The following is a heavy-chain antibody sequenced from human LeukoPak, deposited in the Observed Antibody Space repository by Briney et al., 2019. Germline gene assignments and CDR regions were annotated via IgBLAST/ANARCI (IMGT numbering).Heavy chain of an antibody. CDR1: GFTFSSYA. CDR3: AKGDSGYIHERYYFDY. Sequence: GGSLRLSCAASGFTFSSYAMSWVRQAPGKGLEWVSAISGSGGSTYYADSVKGRFTISRDNSKNTLYLQMNSLRAEDTAVYYCAKGDSGYIHERYYFDYWGRGTLVTVSS. V-gene: IGHV3-23*01. CDR2: ISGSGGST. D-gene: IGHD5-12*01. J-gene: IGHJ4*02.